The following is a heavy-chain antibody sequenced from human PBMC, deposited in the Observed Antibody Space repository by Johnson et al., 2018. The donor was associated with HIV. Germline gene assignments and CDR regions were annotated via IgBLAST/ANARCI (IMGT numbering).Heavy chain of an antibody. J-gene: IGHJ3*02. D-gene: IGHD1-14*01. CDR2: IKSKTDGGTS. CDR3: AKEGRYGAFPLWFDI. Sequence: VQLVESGGGVVQPGRSLRLSCAASGFTFSNAWMSWVRQAPGKGLEWVGRIKSKTDGGTSDYAAPVKGRFTISRDNSKNTLYLQMNSLRAEDTAVYYCAKEGRYGAFPLWFDIWGQGTMVTVSS. V-gene: IGHV3-15*01. CDR1: GFTFSNAW.